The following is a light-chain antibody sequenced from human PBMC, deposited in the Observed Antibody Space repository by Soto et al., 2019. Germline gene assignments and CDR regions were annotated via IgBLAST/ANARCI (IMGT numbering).Light chain of an antibody. CDR1: QSISSG. V-gene: IGKV1-5*03. Sequence: DIQMTQSPSTLSASVGDRVTITCRASQSISSGLAWYQQKPGKAPKLLIYKASSLESGVPSRFSGSGSGTEFTLTISSLQPDDFATYYCQQYNSYRRTFGGGTKVEIK. CDR2: KAS. CDR3: QQYNSYRRT. J-gene: IGKJ4*01.